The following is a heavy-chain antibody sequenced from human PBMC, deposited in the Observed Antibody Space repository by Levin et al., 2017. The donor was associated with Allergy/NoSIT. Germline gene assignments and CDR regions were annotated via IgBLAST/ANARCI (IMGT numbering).Heavy chain of an antibody. CDR3: ARGRGSSRHNWFDP. CDR2: ISYDGSNK. D-gene: IGHD3-10*01. CDR1: GFTFSSYA. J-gene: IGHJ5*02. Sequence: LSLTCAASGFTFSSYAMHWVRQAPGKGLEWVAVISYDGSNKYYADSVKGRFTISRDNSKNTLYLQMNSLRAEDTAVYYCARGRGSSRHNWFDPWGQGTLVTVSS. V-gene: IGHV3-30*04.